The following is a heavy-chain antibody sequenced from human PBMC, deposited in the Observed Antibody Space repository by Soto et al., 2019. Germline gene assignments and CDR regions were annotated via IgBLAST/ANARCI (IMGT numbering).Heavy chain of an antibody. Sequence: PGGSLRLSCAASGFTFSSYSMNWVRQAPGRGLEWVSFISSSSSYIYYAGSVKGRFTISRDNAKNALYLQMNSLRAEDTAVYYCARVNYDSNGYFSTIDYWGQGTLVTVSS. CDR1: GFTFSSYS. CDR3: ARVNYDSNGYFSTIDY. J-gene: IGHJ4*02. CDR2: ISSSSSYI. V-gene: IGHV3-21*01. D-gene: IGHD3-22*01.